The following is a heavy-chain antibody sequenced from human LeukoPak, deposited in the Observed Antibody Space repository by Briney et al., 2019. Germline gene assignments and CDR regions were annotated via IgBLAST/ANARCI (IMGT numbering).Heavy chain of an antibody. CDR1: GYTFTSYD. D-gene: IGHD1-14*01. J-gene: IGHJ5*02. CDR2: MNPNSGNT. V-gene: IGHV1-8*01. Sequence: ASVKVSCKASGYTFTSYDINWVRQATGQGLEWMGWMNPNSGNTGYAHKFQGRVTMTRNTSIGTAYMELNSLRSEDTAVYYCAKEVLPSYNWFDPWGQGTPVTVSS. CDR3: AKEVLPSYNWFDP.